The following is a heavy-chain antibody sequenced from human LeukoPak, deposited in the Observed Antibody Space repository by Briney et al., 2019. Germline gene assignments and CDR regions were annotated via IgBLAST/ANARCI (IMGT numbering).Heavy chain of an antibody. Sequence: GGSLRLSCAASGFTFSSYAMHWVRQAPGKGLEWVAVISYDGSNKYYADSVKGRFTISRDNSKNTLYLQMNSLRAEDTAVYYCARVDFDWLYYFDYWGQGTLVTVSS. D-gene: IGHD3-9*01. V-gene: IGHV3-30*04. CDR1: GFTFSSYA. CDR2: ISYDGSNK. CDR3: ARVDFDWLYYFDY. J-gene: IGHJ4*02.